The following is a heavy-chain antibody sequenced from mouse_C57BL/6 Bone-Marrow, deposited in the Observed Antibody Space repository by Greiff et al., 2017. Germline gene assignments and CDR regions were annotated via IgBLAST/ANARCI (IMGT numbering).Heavy chain of an antibody. CDR3: ARRGPGFPFAY. D-gene: IGHD3-3*01. CDR2: INPSTGGT. J-gene: IGHJ3*01. CDR1: GYSFTGYY. Sequence: EVQLQQSGPELVKPGASVKISCKASGYSFTGYYMNWVKQSPEKSLEWIGEINPSTGGTTYNQKFKAKATLTVDKSSSTAYMQLKSLTSEDSAVYYCARRGPGFPFAYWGQGTLVTVSA. V-gene: IGHV1-42*01.